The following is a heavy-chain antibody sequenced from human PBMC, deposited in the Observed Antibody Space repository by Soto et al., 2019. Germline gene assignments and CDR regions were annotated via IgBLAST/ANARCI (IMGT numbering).Heavy chain of an antibody. Sequence: GGSLRLSCAASGFTFSSYGMHWVRQAPGKGLEWVAVISYDGSNKYYADSVKGRFTISRDNSKNTLYLQMNSLRAEDTAVYYCAKIGRDEYDAFDIWGQGTMVTVSS. V-gene: IGHV3-30*18. CDR1: GFTFSSYG. D-gene: IGHD2-15*01. CDR3: AKIGRDEYDAFDI. CDR2: ISYDGSNK. J-gene: IGHJ3*02.